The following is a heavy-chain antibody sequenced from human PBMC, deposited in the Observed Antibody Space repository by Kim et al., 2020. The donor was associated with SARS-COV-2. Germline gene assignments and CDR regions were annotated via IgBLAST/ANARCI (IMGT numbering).Heavy chain of an antibody. CDR1: GYTFTSYD. V-gene: IGHV1-8*01. Sequence: ASVKVSCKASGYTFTSYDINWVRQATGQGLEWMGWMNPNSGNTGYAQKFQGRVTMTRNTSISTAYMELSSLRSEDTAVYYCARGTRRITIFGVVIMSNYYYYMDVWGEGTTFTVSS. CDR2: MNPNSGNT. D-gene: IGHD3-3*01. J-gene: IGHJ6*03. CDR3: ARGTRRITIFGVVIMSNYYYYMDV.